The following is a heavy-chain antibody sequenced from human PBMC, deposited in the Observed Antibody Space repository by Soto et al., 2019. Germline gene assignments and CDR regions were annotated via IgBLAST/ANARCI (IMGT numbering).Heavy chain of an antibody. CDR1: GGSISSGGYY. CDR3: ARGYRRYYFEY. J-gene: IGHJ4*02. CDR2: IYYSGST. D-gene: IGHD2-2*02. Sequence: LSLTCTVSGGSISSGGYYWSWIRQHPGKGLEWIGYIYYSGSTYYNPSLKSRVTISVDTSKNQFSLKLSSVTAADTAVYYCARGYRRYYFEYWGQGTLVTVSS. V-gene: IGHV4-31*03.